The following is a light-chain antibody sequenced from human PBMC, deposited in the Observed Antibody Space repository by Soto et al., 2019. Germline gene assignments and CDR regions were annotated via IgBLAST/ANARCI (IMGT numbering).Light chain of an antibody. V-gene: IGKV3-20*01. CDR1: QSVSSNY. J-gene: IGKJ1*01. CDR2: GAS. CDR3: QHYGSSAT. Sequence: EIVLTQSPVTLSLSPGERATLSCRASQSVSSNYLAWYQQKPGQAPRLLISGASSRATGIPDRFSGSGSGTDFTLTISRLEPEDFAVYYCQHYGSSATFGQGTKVDIK.